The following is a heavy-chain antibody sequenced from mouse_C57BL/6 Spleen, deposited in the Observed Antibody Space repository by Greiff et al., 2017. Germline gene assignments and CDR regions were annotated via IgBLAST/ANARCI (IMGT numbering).Heavy chain of an antibody. CDR1: GYAFSSYW. D-gene: IGHD1-1*01. J-gene: IGHJ1*03. Sequence: VQLVESGAELVKPGASVKISCKASGYAFSSYWMNWVKQRPGKGLEWIGQIYPGGGDTNYNGKFKGKATLTADKSSSTAYMQLSSLTSEDSAVYFCARQAITTEEYFDVWGTGTTVTVSS. CDR3: ARQAITTEEYFDV. CDR2: IYPGGGDT. V-gene: IGHV1-80*01.